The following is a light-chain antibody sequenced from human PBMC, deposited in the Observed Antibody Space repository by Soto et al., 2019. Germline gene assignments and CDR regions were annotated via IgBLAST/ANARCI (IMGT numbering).Light chain of an antibody. V-gene: IGLV2-23*01. CDR3: CSYVGSSTYV. CDR2: EGT. Sequence: QSALTQPASVSGSPGQSITLSCTGSRSDVGGYNLVSWYQHHPGKAPKLMIYEGTKRPSGVSNRFSGSKSANTASLTISGLQAEDEADYYCCSYVGSSTYVFGTGTKVTVL. J-gene: IGLJ1*01. CDR1: RSDVGGYNL.